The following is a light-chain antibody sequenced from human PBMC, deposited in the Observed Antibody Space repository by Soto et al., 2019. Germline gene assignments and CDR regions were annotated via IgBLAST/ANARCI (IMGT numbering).Light chain of an antibody. CDR2: AAS. V-gene: IGKV1-5*03. CDR1: QRSSGC. CDR3: EHHVASST. J-gene: IGKJ1*01. Sequence: QKSQTPSTRSVSEGGTVTVTCWASQRSSGCLARYQQRPGVAPRLLIYAASTLQSGVPSRFSGTGSGTVFTITIRRPHSDAPATCYCEHHVASSTLGQGTKVDIK.